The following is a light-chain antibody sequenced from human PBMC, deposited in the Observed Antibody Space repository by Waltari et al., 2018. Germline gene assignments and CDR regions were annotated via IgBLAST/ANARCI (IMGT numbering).Light chain of an antibody. CDR3: HQYTYSPA. CDR2: GAS. Sequence: EIVLTQSPGTLSLSPGERATLSCRASQSVTNDYLAWYQQKPGQGPRLLSYGASNRATGIPDRFSGSGSGTDFTLIISRLEPEDFAVYYCHQYTYSPAFGLGTKLEIK. J-gene: IGKJ1*01. V-gene: IGKV3-20*01. CDR1: QSVTNDY.